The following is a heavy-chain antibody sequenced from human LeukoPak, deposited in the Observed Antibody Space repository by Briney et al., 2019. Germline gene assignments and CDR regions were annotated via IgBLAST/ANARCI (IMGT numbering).Heavy chain of an antibody. CDR2: IYYSGST. Sequence: SETLSLTCTVSGGSISSYYWSWIRQPPGNGLEWIGYIYYSGSTNYNPSLKSRVTISVDTSKNQFSLKLSSVTAADTAVYYCARELAWGFDSSGYYFNWFDPWGQGTLVTVSS. CDR1: GGSISSYY. D-gene: IGHD3-22*01. J-gene: IGHJ5*02. CDR3: ARELAWGFDSSGYYFNWFDP. V-gene: IGHV4-59*01.